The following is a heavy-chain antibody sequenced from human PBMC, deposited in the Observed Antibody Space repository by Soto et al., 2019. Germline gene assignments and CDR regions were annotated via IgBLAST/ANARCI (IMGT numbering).Heavy chain of an antibody. Sequence: GGSLRLSCTVSGFAFNNYGINWVRQAPGKGLEWVSSISKSDYTYYSDSLKVRFAISRDNAKSSVSLQMNTLRVEDTAVYYCAREDSIIIPAVSDFWAQGTLVPVSS. V-gene: IGHV3-21*01. CDR3: AREDSIIIPAVSDF. CDR1: GFAFNNYG. J-gene: IGHJ4*02. D-gene: IGHD2-2*01. CDR2: ISKSDYT.